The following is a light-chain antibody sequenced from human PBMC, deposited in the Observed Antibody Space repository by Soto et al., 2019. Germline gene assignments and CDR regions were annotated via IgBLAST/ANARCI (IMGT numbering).Light chain of an antibody. Sequence: QSVLTQPPSVSAAPGQKVTISCSGSSSNIGNYYESWYQQLPGTAPKLLIYDNNKRPSGIPDRFSGSKSGTSATLGITGLQTGDEADYYCASWDSSLGAYVFGTGTKVTDL. J-gene: IGLJ1*01. CDR3: ASWDSSLGAYV. V-gene: IGLV1-51*01. CDR1: SSNIGNYY. CDR2: DNN.